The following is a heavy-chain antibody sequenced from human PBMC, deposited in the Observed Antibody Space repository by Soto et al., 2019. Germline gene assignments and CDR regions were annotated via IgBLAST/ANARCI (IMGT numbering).Heavy chain of an antibody. CDR1: GYTFTSYD. J-gene: IGHJ5*02. V-gene: IGHV1-8*01. Sequence: ASVKVSCKASGYTFTSYDINWVRQATGQGLEWMGWMNPNSGNTGYAQKFQGRVTMTRNTSISTAYMELSSLRSEDTAVYYCARGWDGSGSYANWFDPWGQGTLVTVSS. D-gene: IGHD3-10*01. CDR3: ARGWDGSGSYANWFDP. CDR2: MNPNSGNT.